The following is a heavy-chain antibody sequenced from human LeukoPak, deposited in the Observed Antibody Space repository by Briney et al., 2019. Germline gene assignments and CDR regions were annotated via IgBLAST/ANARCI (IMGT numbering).Heavy chain of an antibody. V-gene: IGHV3-74*01. CDR2: INSDGSST. CDR3: ARGGKAAAAHF. CDR1: GFTFSSYS. D-gene: IGHD6-13*01. Sequence: GGSLRLSCAASGFTFSSYSMNWVRQAPGKGLVWVSRINSDGSSTSYADSVKGRFTISRDNAKNTLYLQMNSLRAEDTAVYYCARGGKAAAAHFWGQGTLVTVSS. J-gene: IGHJ4*02.